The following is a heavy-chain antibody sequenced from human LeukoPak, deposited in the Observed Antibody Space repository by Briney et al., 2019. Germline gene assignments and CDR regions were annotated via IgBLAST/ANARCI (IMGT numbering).Heavy chain of an antibody. V-gene: IGHV3-23*01. CDR2: ISGSGIST. Sequence: GGSLRLSCAASGYTFSSYAMRWVRQAPGKGLEWVSSISGSGISTYYADSVKGRFTISRDNSKNTLYLRMNSLRAEDTALYYCAKIGIAAGDTDYWGQGTLVTVSS. J-gene: IGHJ4*02. CDR3: AKIGIAAGDTDY. D-gene: IGHD6-13*01. CDR1: GYTFSSYA.